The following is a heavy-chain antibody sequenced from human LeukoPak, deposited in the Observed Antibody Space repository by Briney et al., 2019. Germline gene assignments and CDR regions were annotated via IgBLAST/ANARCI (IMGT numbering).Heavy chain of an antibody. CDR3: ARGGGAGPFDY. V-gene: IGHV3-30-3*01. Sequence: GRSLRLSCAASGFTFSSYAMHWVRQAPGKGLEWVAVISYDGSNKYYADSVKGRFTISRDNSKNTLYLQMNSLRAEDTAVYYCARGGGAGPFDYWGQGTLVTVSS. CDR2: ISYDGSNK. J-gene: IGHJ4*02. CDR1: GFTFSSYA. D-gene: IGHD1-26*01.